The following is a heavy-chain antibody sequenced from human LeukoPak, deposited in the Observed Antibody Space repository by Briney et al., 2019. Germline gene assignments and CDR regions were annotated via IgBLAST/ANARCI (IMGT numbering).Heavy chain of an antibody. CDR2: IYPGDSDT. CDR3: ATGRDYGDPSDY. D-gene: IGHD4-17*01. V-gene: IGHV5-51*01. CDR1: GYSFTSYW. J-gene: IGHJ4*02. Sequence: GESLKTSCKGSGYSFTSYWSGWVRQMHGKGLKWMRIIYPGDSDTRYSPSFQGQVTISADKSISTAYLQWSSLKASDTAMYYCATGRDYGDPSDYWGQGTLVTVSS.